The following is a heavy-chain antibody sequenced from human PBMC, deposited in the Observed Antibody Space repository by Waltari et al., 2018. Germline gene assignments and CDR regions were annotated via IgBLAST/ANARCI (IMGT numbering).Heavy chain of an antibody. CDR2: INAGNGNT. V-gene: IGHV1-3*01. J-gene: IGHJ5*02. CDR3: ARDYGDYSNWFDP. CDR1: GYTFTSYA. Sequence: QVQLVQSGAEVKKPGASVKVSCKAYGYTFTSYAMTWLRQAPGQRLEWMGWINAGNGNTKYSQKFQGRVTITRDTSASTAYMELSSLRSEDTAVYYCARDYGDYSNWFDPWGQGTLVTVSS. D-gene: IGHD4-17*01.